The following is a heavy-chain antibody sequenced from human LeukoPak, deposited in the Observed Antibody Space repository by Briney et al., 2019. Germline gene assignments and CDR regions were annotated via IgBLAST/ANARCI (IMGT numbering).Heavy chain of an antibody. CDR1: GFTFSSYW. Sequence: PGGSLRLSCAASGFTFSSYWMPWVRQAPGKGLVWVSRINSDGSSTSYADSVKGRFTISRDNAKNTLYLQMNSLRAEDTAVYYCARDQVVVPAAMQFDPWGQGTLVTVSS. CDR2: INSDGSST. CDR3: ARDQVVVPAAMQFDP. J-gene: IGHJ5*02. D-gene: IGHD2-2*01. V-gene: IGHV3-74*01.